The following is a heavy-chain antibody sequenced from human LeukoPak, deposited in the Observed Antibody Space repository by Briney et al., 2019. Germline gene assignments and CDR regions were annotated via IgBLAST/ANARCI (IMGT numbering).Heavy chain of an antibody. CDR2: TRKKANSYTT. J-gene: IGHJ6*03. CDR3: ARVPGTSFLLSYMDV. V-gene: IGHV3-72*01. Sequence: GGSLRLSCAAPGFTFSDHYMDWVRQAPGKGLEWVGRTRKKANSYTTEYVASVRGRFTISRDDSKNSLYLQMNSLKTEDTAVYYCARVPGTSFLLSYMDVWGKGTTVTVSS. CDR1: GFTFSDHY. D-gene: IGHD1-7*01.